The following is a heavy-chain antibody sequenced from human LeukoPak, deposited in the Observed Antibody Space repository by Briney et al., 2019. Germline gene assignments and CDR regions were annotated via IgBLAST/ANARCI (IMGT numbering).Heavy chain of an antibody. J-gene: IGHJ6*04. CDR2: ISYDGSNK. D-gene: IGHD5-18*01. CDR1: GFTFSSYA. V-gene: IGHV3-30*04. CDR3: ARGIQPYPSYYYYYYGMDV. Sequence: PGGSLRLSCAASGFTFSSYAMHWVRHAPGKGLERVAVISYDGSNKYYADSVKGRFTISRDNSKNTLYLQMNSLRAEDTAVYYCARGIQPYPSYYYYYYGMDVWGKGTTVTVSS.